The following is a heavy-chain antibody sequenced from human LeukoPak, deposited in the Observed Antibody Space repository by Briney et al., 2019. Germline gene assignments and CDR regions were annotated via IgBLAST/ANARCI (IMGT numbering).Heavy chain of an antibody. V-gene: IGHV3-30*03. J-gene: IGHJ4*02. Sequence: GGSLRLSCAASGFTFSSYGMHWVRQAPGKGLEWVAVISYDGSNKYYADSVKGRFTISRDNSKNTLYLQMNSLRAEDTAVYYCAREYPGYYFDYWGQGTLVIVSS. CDR1: GFTFSSYG. D-gene: IGHD2-2*01. CDR3: AREYPGYYFDY. CDR2: ISYDGSNK.